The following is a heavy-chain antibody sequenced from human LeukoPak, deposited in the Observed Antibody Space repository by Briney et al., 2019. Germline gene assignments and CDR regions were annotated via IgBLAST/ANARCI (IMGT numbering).Heavy chain of an antibody. J-gene: IGHJ4*02. CDR2: IYYSGST. D-gene: IGHD1-14*01. CDR1: GGSFSSYY. V-gene: IGHV4-59*01. CDR3: ARCSEPYYFDY. Sequence: PSETLSLTCTVSGGSFSSYYWSWIRQPPGKGLEWIGYIYYSGSTNYNPSLKSRLTISVDTTKNQFSLKLITVTAADTAVYYCARCSEPYYFDYWGQGTLVTVSS.